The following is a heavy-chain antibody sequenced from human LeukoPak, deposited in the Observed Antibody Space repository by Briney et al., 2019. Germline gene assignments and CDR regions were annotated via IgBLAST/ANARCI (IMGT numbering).Heavy chain of an antibody. Sequence: SETLSLTCIVSGGSITDGTFCWGWTRQSPGKGLEWVGTIHGSGRTFYNPSIQSRVTISVDTSKNQFSLKLSSVTAADTAVYYCARAGILSTGDYFDPWGQGTLVTVSS. J-gene: IGHJ5*02. CDR1: GGSITDGTFC. V-gene: IGHV4-39*07. D-gene: IGHD5/OR15-5a*01. CDR2: IHGSGRT. CDR3: ARAGILSTGDYFDP.